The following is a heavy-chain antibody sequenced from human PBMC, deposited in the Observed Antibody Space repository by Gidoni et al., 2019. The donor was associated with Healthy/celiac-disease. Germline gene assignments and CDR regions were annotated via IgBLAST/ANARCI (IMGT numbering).Heavy chain of an antibody. CDR3: ARDVYGGNSDDAFDI. CDR2: IWYDGSNK. V-gene: IGHV3-33*01. CDR1: GFTFSSYG. D-gene: IGHD2-21*02. Sequence: QVQLVESGGGVVQPGRSLRLPCAASGFTFSSYGMHWVRQAPGKGLEWVAVIWYDGSNKYYADSVKGRFTISRDNSKNTLYLQMNSLRAEDTAVYYCARDVYGGNSDDAFDIWGQGTMVTVSS. J-gene: IGHJ3*02.